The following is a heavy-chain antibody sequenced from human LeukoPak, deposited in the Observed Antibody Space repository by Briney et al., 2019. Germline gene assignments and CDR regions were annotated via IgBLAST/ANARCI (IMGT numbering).Heavy chain of an antibody. Sequence: ASVKVSCKASGYTFTSYDINWVRQATGQGLEWMGWMNPNSGNTGYAQKSQGRVTMTRNTSISTAYMELSSLRSEDTAVYYCARDPTIFGVVTSLYGMDVWGQGTTVTVSS. J-gene: IGHJ6*02. V-gene: IGHV1-8*01. CDR1: GYTFTSYD. CDR2: MNPNSGNT. D-gene: IGHD3-3*01. CDR3: ARDPTIFGVVTSLYGMDV.